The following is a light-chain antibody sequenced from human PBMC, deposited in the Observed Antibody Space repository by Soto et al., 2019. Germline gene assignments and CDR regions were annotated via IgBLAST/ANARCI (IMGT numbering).Light chain of an antibody. CDR3: TSYTSSSTYV. V-gene: IGLV2-14*04. Sequence: TGTSSDVGGYKYVSWYQQHPGKAPKLMIYDVSNRPSGVSDRFSGSKSGNTASLTISGLQAEDEADYYCTSYTSSSTYVFGTGTRSPS. J-gene: IGLJ1*01. CDR2: DVS. CDR1: SSDVGGYKY.